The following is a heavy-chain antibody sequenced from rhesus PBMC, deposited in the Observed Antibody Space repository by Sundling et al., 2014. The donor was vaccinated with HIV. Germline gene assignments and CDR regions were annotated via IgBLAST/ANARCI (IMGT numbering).Heavy chain of an antibody. D-gene: IGHD2-2*01. Sequence: EVQLVESGGGLVQPGGSLRLSCAASGFTFDHYAMHWVRQAPGKALEWVSSMSYTGKTVYYADSVKGRFTVSRDNAKNSLSLQMSSLRAEDTAVYYCTRQLGYCTSTTCYGNYGLDSWGQGVVVTVSS. CDR3: TRQLGYCTSTTCYGNYGLDS. J-gene: IGHJ6*01. CDR2: MSYTGKTV. V-gene: IGHV3-183*02. CDR1: GFTFDHYA.